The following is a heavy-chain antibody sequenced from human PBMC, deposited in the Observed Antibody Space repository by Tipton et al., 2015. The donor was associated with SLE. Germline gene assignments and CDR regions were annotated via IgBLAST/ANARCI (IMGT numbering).Heavy chain of an antibody. Sequence: GSLRLSCTASGFTFNNYAMSWVRQAPGKGLEWVSSINNRGDETHDADSVKGRFTISRDNSKNTLYLDLNNLRADDTAVYYCAKVGRYSSRPGSLDHWGQGALVTVSS. CDR2: INNRGDET. CDR1: GFTFNNYA. CDR3: AKVGRYSSRPGSLDH. V-gene: IGHV3-23*01. D-gene: IGHD2-2*01. J-gene: IGHJ4*02.